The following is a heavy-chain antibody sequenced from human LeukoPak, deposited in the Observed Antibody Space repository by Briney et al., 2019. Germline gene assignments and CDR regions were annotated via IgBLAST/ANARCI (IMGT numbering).Heavy chain of an antibody. CDR3: AWGGSGSYLNYYYYYGMDV. Sequence: ASETLSLTCTVSGGSISSSSYYWGWIRQPPGKGLEWIGSIYYSGSTYYNPSLKSRVTISVDTSKNQFSLKLSSVTAADTAVYYCAWGGSGSYLNYYYYYGMDVWGQGTTVTVSS. CDR1: GGSISSSSYY. CDR2: IYYSGST. D-gene: IGHD3-10*01. J-gene: IGHJ6*02. V-gene: IGHV4-39*07.